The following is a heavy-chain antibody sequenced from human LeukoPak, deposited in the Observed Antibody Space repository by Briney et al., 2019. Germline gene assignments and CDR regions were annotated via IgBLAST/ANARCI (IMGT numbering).Heavy chain of an antibody. J-gene: IGHJ4*02. CDR1: GYTFTGYY. V-gene: IGHV1-18*04. CDR2: ISAYNGNT. CDR3: AIGVTTVTNGFDY. D-gene: IGHD4-17*01. Sequence: ASVKVSCKASGYTFTGYYMHWVRQAPGQGLEWMGWISAYNGNTNYAQKLQGRVTMTTDTSTSTAYMELRSLRSDDTAVYYCAIGVTTVTNGFDYWGQGTLVTVSS.